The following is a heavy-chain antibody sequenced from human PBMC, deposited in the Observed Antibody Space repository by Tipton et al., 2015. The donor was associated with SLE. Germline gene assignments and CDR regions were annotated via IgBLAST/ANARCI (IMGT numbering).Heavy chain of an antibody. CDR3: ARDRGGLVDTGMIEY. Sequence: GSLRLSCAASGFTFSSYWMSWVRQAPGKGLEWVANIKQDGSEKYYVDSVKGRFTISRDNAKNSLYLQMNSLRVEDTALYYCARDRGGLVDTGMIEYWGQGTLVTVSS. CDR2: IKQDGSEK. V-gene: IGHV3-7*03. CDR1: GFTFSSYW. J-gene: IGHJ4*02. D-gene: IGHD5-18*01.